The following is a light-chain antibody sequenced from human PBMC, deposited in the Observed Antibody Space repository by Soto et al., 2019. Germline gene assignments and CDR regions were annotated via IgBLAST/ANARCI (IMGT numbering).Light chain of an antibody. CDR1: QSVSNN. V-gene: IGKV3-11*01. J-gene: IGKJ3*01. Sequence: IVMTQSPATLSVSPGGRASLSCRASQSVSNNLAWYQQKPGQAPRLLIYDASNRATGIPARFSGSGSGTDFTLTISSLEPEDFAVYYCQQRRNLPWTFGPGTKVDIK. CDR3: QQRRNLPWT. CDR2: DAS.